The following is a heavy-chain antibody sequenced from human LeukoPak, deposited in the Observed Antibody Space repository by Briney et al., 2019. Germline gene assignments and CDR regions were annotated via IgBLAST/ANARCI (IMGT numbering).Heavy chain of an antibody. CDR2: ISWDGGST. D-gene: IGHD3-16*02. CDR1: GVTFDDYA. V-gene: IGHV3-43D*04. CDR3: AKALSKAYYDYVWGSYLGYYYYGMDV. Sequence: PGGSLRLSCAASGVTFDDYAMHWVRQAPGKGLEWVSLISWDGGSTYYADSVKGRFTISRDNSKNSLYLQMNSLRAEDTALYYCAKALSKAYYDYVWGSYLGYYYYGMDVWGKGTTVTVSS. J-gene: IGHJ6*04.